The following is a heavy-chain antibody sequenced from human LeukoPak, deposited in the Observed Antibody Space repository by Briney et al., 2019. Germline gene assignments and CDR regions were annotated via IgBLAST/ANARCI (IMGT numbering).Heavy chain of an antibody. J-gene: IGHJ6*03. D-gene: IGHD2-2*01. CDR1: GFTFSSYS. V-gene: IGHV3-21*01. CDR3: ARDGGSRGGHYYYYMDV. Sequence: GGSLRLSCAASGFTFSSYSMNWVRQAPGKGLEWVSSISSSSSYIYYADSVKGRFTISRDNAKDSLYLQMNSLRAEDTAVYYCARDGGSRGGHYYYYMDVWGKGTTVTVSS. CDR2: ISSSSSYI.